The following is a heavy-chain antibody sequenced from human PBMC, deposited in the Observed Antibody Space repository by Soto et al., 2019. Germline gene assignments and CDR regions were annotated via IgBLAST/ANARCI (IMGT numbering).Heavy chain of an antibody. D-gene: IGHD3-3*01. J-gene: IGHJ5*02. V-gene: IGHV4-31*03. Sequence: SETLSLTCTASVGSISSGGYYWSWIRQHPGKGLEWIGYIYYSGSTYYNPSLKSRVTISVDTSKNQFSLKLSSVTAADTAVYYCARDSRYYDFWSGPGWFDPWGQGTLVTVSS. CDR2: IYYSGST. CDR3: ARDSRYYDFWSGPGWFDP. CDR1: VGSISSGGYY.